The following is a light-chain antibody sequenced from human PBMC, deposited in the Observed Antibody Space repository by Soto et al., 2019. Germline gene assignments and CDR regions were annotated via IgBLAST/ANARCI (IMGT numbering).Light chain of an antibody. Sequence: QSVLTQPASVSGSPGQSITISCTGTSSDVGSYNFVSWYQQSPGEAPKLIISEVSNRPSGVSNRLSGSKSGNTASLTISGLQAEDEADYFCSSYTTYRTYVFGTGTKLTVL. V-gene: IGLV2-14*01. CDR2: EVS. J-gene: IGLJ1*01. CDR3: SSYTTYRTYV. CDR1: SSDVGSYNF.